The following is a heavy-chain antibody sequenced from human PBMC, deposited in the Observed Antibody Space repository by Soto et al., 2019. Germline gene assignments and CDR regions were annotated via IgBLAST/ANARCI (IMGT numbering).Heavy chain of an antibody. V-gene: IGHV1-18*04. CDR3: ARFGEGYYYYGMDV. J-gene: IGHJ6*02. Sequence: SSVKVSCKASGYTFTSYGISWVRQAPGQGLEWMGWISAYNGNTNYAQKLQGRVTMTTDTSTSTAYMELRSLRSDDTAVYYCARFGEGYYYYGMDVWVQGTTGTVSS. CDR1: GYTFTSYG. CDR2: ISAYNGNT. D-gene: IGHD3-10*01.